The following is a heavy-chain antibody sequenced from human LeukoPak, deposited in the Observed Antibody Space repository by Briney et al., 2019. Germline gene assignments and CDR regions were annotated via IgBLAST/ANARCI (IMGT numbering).Heavy chain of an antibody. Sequence: GASVTVSCKASGYTFTSYDINWVRQAPGQGLEWMGWMNPNSGNTVSAQKFQGRVTITRNTSISTAYMEMSSLRSEDTAVYYCARAITMVRGVIKKYYFDYWGQGTLVTVSS. CDR2: MNPNSGNT. V-gene: IGHV1-8*03. J-gene: IGHJ4*02. CDR1: GYTFTSYD. D-gene: IGHD3-10*01. CDR3: ARAITMVRGVIKKYYFDY.